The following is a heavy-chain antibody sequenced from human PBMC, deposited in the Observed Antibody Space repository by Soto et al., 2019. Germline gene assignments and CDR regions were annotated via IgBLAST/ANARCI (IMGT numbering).Heavy chain of an antibody. CDR1: GYTFTSYD. J-gene: IGHJ3*02. CDR2: MNPNSGNT. D-gene: IGHD2-8*01. Sequence: ASVKVSCKASGYTFTSYDINWVRQATGQGLEWMGWMNPNSGNTGYAQKFQGRVTMTRNTSISTAYMELSSLRSEDTDVYYCARNALYCTNGVCTADAFDIWGQGTMVTVSS. CDR3: ARNALYCTNGVCTADAFDI. V-gene: IGHV1-8*01.